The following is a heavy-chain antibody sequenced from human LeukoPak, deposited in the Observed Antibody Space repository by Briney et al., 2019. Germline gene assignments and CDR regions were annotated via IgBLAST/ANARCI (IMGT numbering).Heavy chain of an antibody. J-gene: IGHJ5*02. Sequence: GASVKVSCKSSGYTFTSYYMHWVRPPPGQGLEGMGIINPSGGSTSFAQKFQGRVTMTKDMSTSTDYMVLRSLRSEDTAVYYCARGGTAPSDPKNWFDPWGQGTLVTVSS. D-gene: IGHD1/OR15-1a*01. V-gene: IGHV1-46*01. CDR1: GYTFTSYY. CDR2: INPSGGST. CDR3: ARGGTAPSDPKNWFDP.